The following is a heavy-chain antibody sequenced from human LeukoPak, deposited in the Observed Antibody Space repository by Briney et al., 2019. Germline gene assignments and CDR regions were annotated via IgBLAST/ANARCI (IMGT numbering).Heavy chain of an antibody. V-gene: IGHV3-30-3*01. J-gene: IGHJ4*02. CDR2: ISYDGSNK. CDR1: GFTFSSYA. D-gene: IGHD2-21*01. Sequence: GGSLRLSCAASGFTFSSYAMHWVRQAPGKGLEWVAVISYDGSNKYYADSVKGRFTISRDNSKNTLYLQMNSLRAEDTAVYYCAREGLLPHFDYWGQGTLVTVSS. CDR3: AREGLLPHFDY.